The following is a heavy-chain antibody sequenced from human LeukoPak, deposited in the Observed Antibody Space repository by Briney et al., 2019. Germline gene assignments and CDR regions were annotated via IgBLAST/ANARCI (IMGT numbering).Heavy chain of an antibody. J-gene: IGHJ3*02. CDR2: INPSGGGT. CDR3: ARGDWNYGAFDI. Sequence: GASVKVSCKASGYTFTGYYMHWVRQAPGQGLEWMGIINPSGGGTSYAQKFQGRVSMTWATSTTTVYMELSSLRSEDAAVYYCARGDWNYGAFDIWGQGTMVTVSS. D-gene: IGHD1-7*01. V-gene: IGHV1-46*01. CDR1: GYTFTGYY.